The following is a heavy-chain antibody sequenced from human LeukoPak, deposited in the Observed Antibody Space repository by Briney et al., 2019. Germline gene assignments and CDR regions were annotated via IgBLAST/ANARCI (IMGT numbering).Heavy chain of an antibody. D-gene: IGHD3-10*01. CDR3: AREEEWYASGTYYKGFDS. CDR1: GFTFSSYE. V-gene: IGHV3-48*03. CDR2: ISSSGSTI. Sequence: PGGSLRLSCAASGFTFSSYEMNWVRQAPGKGLEWVSYISSSGSTIYYADSVKGRFTISRDNAKNSLYLQMNSLRTDDTAVYYCAREEEWYASGTYYKGFDSWGQGTLVTVSS. J-gene: IGHJ4*02.